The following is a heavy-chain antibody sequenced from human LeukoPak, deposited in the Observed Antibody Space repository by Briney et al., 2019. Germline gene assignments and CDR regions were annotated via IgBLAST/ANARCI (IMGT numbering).Heavy chain of an antibody. Sequence: PSETLSLTCTVSGGSISSYYWSWIRQPAGKGLEWIGRIYTSGSTNYNPSLKSRVTMSVDTSKNQFSLKLSSVTAADTAVYYCARGIHYGSGSYYYGMDVWGQGTTVTVSS. J-gene: IGHJ6*02. CDR2: IYTSGST. V-gene: IGHV4-4*07. D-gene: IGHD3-10*01. CDR1: GGSISSYY. CDR3: ARGIHYGSGSYYYGMDV.